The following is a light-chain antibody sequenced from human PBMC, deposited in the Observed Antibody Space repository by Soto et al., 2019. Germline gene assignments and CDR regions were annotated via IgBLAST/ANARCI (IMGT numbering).Light chain of an antibody. CDR2: GAS. CDR1: QSVSSSY. Sequence: IVLTQSPGTLSLSPCDRATLSCRSSQSVSSSYLAWYQQKPGQAPRLLIYGASSRATGIPDRFSGSGSGTDFTLTISRLEPEDFAVYYCQQYGSSPGTFGQGTKVDIK. CDR3: QQYGSSPGT. J-gene: IGKJ1*01. V-gene: IGKV3-20*01.